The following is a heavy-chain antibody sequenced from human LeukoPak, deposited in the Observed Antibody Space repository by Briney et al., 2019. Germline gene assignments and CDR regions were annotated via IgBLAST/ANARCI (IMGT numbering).Heavy chain of an antibody. D-gene: IGHD1-26*01. Sequence: KPSETLSLTCTVSGGSISSSSYYWGWIRQPPGKGLEWIGSIYYTGTTYYKPSLKSRVSISVDRSKNRISLSLSSVTAADTAMYYCARQTPLVGATPLYYYYYMDVWGKGTTVTVSS. CDR2: IYYTGTT. CDR1: GGSISSSSYY. J-gene: IGHJ6*03. CDR3: ARQTPLVGATPLYYYYYMDV. V-gene: IGHV4-39*01.